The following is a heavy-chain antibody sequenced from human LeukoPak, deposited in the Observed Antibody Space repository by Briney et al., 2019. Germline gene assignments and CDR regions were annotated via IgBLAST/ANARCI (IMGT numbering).Heavy chain of an antibody. J-gene: IGHJ4*02. Sequence: GGSLRLSCAVSGFLSNTHAMSWVRQAPGKGLEWFSGISSGGDYTYYADPAPGRFTISRDNSKNTLYLQMHSLRAEDTAVYYCAKDRSCTNNICHGDFDYWGQGTLVTVSS. CDR2: ISSGGDYT. D-gene: IGHD2-8*01. CDR1: GFLSNTHA. CDR3: AKDRSCTNNICHGDFDY. V-gene: IGHV3-23*01.